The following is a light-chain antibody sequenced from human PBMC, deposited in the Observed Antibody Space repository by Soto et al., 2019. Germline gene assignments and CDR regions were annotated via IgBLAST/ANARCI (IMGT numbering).Light chain of an antibody. V-gene: IGLV1-40*01. CDR2: GNS. CDR3: QSHDSSWV. CDR1: SSNIGAGYD. Sequence: QSVLTQPPSVSGAPGQRVTISCTGSSSNIGAGYDVHWYQQLPGTAPKLLIYGNSNRPSGVPDRFSGSKSGTSASLAITGLQAEDEADYSCQSHDSSWVFGGGTKVTVL. J-gene: IGLJ3*02.